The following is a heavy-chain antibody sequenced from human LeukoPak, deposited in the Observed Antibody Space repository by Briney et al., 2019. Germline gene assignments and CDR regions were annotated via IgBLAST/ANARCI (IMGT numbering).Heavy chain of an antibody. CDR3: ARGWNSAPDD. Sequence: PSETLSLTCTGSGVSISSYYWSWLRQPPGKGLEWIGYIYYSGSTNYNPSLKSRATISVDTSKNQFSLKLSSVTAADTAVYYCARGWNSAPDDWGQGTLVTVSS. J-gene: IGHJ4*02. CDR2: IYYSGST. D-gene: IGHD1-7*01. CDR1: GVSISSYY. V-gene: IGHV4-59*01.